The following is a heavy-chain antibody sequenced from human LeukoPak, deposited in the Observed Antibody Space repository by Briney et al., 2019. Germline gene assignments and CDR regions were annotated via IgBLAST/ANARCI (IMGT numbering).Heavy chain of an antibody. J-gene: IGHJ4*02. D-gene: IGHD4-17*01. CDR2: IKQDGSEK. CDR1: GFTFSSYW. Sequence: PGGSLRLSCAASGFTFSSYWMSWVRQAPGKGLEWVANIKQDGSEKYYVDSVKGRFTISRDNAKNSLYLQMNSLRAEDTAVYYCATGCGDYFRGEYYFDYWGQGTLVTVSS. CDR3: ATGCGDYFRGEYYFDY. V-gene: IGHV3-7*03.